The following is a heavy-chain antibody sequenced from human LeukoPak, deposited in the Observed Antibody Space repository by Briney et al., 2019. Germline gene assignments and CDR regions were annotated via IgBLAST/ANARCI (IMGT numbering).Heavy chain of an antibody. V-gene: IGHV3-30*02. J-gene: IGHJ3*02. CDR1: GFRFSGYG. CDR2: IEYDGNKK. D-gene: IGHD1-1*01. CDR3: VKDRAFNTNWLGVFDI. Sequence: QPGGSLRLSCAAFGFRFSGYGMHWVRQAPGKGLEWVATIEYDGNKKYYGDSVKGRFTITRNNSKNTLSLEMNSLRPEDTALYKCVKDRAFNTNWLGVFDIWGQGTMVTVSP.